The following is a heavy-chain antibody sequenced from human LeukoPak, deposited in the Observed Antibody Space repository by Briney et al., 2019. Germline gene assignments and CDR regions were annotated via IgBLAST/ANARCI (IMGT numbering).Heavy chain of an antibody. J-gene: IGHJ4*02. CDR2: IYWDDDI. V-gene: IGHV2-5*02. CDR1: GFSLSTSGVG. D-gene: IGHD2-15*01. CDR3: AHRGSLSTSRGYYFDY. Sequence: SGPTLVNPTQTLTLTCTFSGFSLSTSGVGVGWNRQPPGKALEWLALIYWDDDIRSRPSLKNRLTITKDTSKNQVVLTLTNMDPVDTATYYCAHRGSLSTSRGYYFDYWGQGTLVTVTS.